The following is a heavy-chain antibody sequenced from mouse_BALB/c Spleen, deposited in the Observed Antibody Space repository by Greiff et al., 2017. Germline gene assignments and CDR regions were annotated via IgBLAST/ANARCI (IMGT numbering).Heavy chain of an antibody. CDR2: IDPFNGGT. Sequence: VQLQQSGPELMKPGASVKISCKASGYSFTSYYMHWVKQSHGKSLEWIGYIDPFNGGTSYNQKFKGKATLTVDKSSSTAYMHLSSLTSEDSAVYYCARMITTRGVFDYWGQGTTLTVSS. CDR1: GYSFTSYY. V-gene: IGHV1S135*01. J-gene: IGHJ2*01. D-gene: IGHD2-4*01. CDR3: ARMITTRGVFDY.